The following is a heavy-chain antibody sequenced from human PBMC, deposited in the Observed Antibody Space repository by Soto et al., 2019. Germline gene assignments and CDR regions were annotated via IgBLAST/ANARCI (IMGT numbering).Heavy chain of an antibody. CDR3: ARGRNRRYSY. CDR1: GGSFSGYY. J-gene: IGHJ4*02. V-gene: IGHV4-34*01. D-gene: IGHD5-12*01. CDR2: INHSGST. Sequence: SETLSLTCAVYGGSFSGYYWSWIRQPPGKGLEWIGEINHSGSTNYNPSLKSRVTISVDTSKNQFSLKLSSVTAADTAVYYCARGRNRRYSYWGQGTLVTVSS.